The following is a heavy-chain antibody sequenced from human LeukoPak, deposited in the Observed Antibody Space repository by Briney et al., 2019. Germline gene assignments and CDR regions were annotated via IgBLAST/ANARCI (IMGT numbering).Heavy chain of an antibody. D-gene: IGHD3-10*01. J-gene: IGHJ4*02. V-gene: IGHV3-15*01. CDR2: IKSKTDGGTT. Sequence: GGSLRLSCAASGFTFSNAWMSWVRQAPGKGLEWVGRIKSKTDGGTTDYAAPVKGRFTISRDGSKNTLYLQMNSLKTEDTAVYYCTTYYYGSGSWFAYFDYWGQGTLVTVSS. CDR1: GFTFSNAW. CDR3: TTYYYGSGSWFAYFDY.